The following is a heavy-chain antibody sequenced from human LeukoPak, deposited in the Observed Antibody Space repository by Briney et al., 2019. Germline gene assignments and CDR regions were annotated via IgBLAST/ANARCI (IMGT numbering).Heavy chain of an antibody. Sequence: GGSLRLSCAASGFTFSSYSMNWVRQAPGKGLEWVSSISSSSSSYIYYADSVKGRFTISRDNAKNSLYLQMNSLRAEDTAVYYCARHMVTEGFDYWGQGTLVTVSS. CDR1: GFTFSSYS. CDR2: ISSSSSSYI. D-gene: IGHD4-23*01. V-gene: IGHV3-21*01. J-gene: IGHJ4*02. CDR3: ARHMVTEGFDY.